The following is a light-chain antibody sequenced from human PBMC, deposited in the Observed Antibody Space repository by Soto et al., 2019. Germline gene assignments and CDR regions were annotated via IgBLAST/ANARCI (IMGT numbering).Light chain of an antibody. CDR1: QSINTW. V-gene: IGKV1-5*03. CDR2: KAS. Sequence: DIQMTQSPSTLSASVGDRVTITCRASQSINTWLAWYQLKPGRAPKLLIYKASTLESGVSSRFSGSGSGIEFTLTISSLQPDDFATYYCQQYQTYSQFGQGTKVEIK. CDR3: QQYQTYSQ. J-gene: IGKJ1*01.